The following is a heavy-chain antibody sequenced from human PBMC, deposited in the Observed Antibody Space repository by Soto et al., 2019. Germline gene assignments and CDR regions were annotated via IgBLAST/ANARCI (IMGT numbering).Heavy chain of an antibody. Sequence: ASVKVSCKASGGTLSSYAISWVRQAPGRGLEWMGGIIPIFGTANYAQKFQGRVTITADESTSTAYMELSSLRSEDTAVYYCARGSTYYYDSSGYPDAFDIWGQGTMVTVSS. CDR2: IIPIFGTA. CDR3: ARGSTYYYDSSGYPDAFDI. CDR1: GGTLSSYA. J-gene: IGHJ3*02. V-gene: IGHV1-69*13. D-gene: IGHD3-22*01.